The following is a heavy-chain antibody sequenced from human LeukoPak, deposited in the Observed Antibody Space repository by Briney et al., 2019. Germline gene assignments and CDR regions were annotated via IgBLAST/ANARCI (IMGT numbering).Heavy chain of an antibody. V-gene: IGHV3-20*04. Sequence: GGSLRLSCAASGFTFDDYGMSWVRQAPGKGLEWVSGINWNGGSTGYADSVKGRFTTSRDNAKNSLYLQMNSLRAEDTALYYCARIYDSSGYYPLFDYWGQGTLVTVSS. CDR1: GFTFDDYG. CDR2: INWNGGST. J-gene: IGHJ4*02. CDR3: ARIYDSSGYYPLFDY. D-gene: IGHD3-22*01.